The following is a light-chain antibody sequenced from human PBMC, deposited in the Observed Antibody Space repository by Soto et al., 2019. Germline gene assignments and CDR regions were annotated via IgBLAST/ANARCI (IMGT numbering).Light chain of an antibody. Sequence: EIVWTLSPATLSVSPWERATLYCRASQSVSSNLAWYQQKPGQAPRLLIYGASTRATGIPARFSGSGSGTDFTLTITSLEPEDFAVYSCQQRSDWPITVGQGTRLEIK. V-gene: IGKV3-11*01. J-gene: IGKJ5*01. CDR1: QSVSSN. CDR3: QQRSDWPIT. CDR2: GAS.